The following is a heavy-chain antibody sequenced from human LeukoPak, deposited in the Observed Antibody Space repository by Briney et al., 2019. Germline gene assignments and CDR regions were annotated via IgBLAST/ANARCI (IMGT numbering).Heavy chain of an antibody. J-gene: IGHJ6*03. CDR2: IRSKANSYAT. V-gene: IGHV3-73*01. CDR1: GFTFSCSA. Sequence: PGGSLRLSCAASGFTFSCSAMHWVRQASGKGREWGGGIRSKANSYATAYAASVKGRFTISRDDSKNTAYLQMNSLKTEDTAVYYCTRFHSPPFMDVWGKGTTVTVSS. CDR3: TRFHSPPFMDV.